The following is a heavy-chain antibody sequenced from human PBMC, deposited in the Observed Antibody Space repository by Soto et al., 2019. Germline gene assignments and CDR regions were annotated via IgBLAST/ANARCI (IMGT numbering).Heavy chain of an antibody. CDR1: GDSVSSNSAA. CDR3: ARGRIEAAGTTNYFDY. CDR2: TYYRSKWYN. Sequence: SQTLSLTCAISGDSVSSNSAAWNWIRQSPSRGLEWLGRTYYRSKWYNDYAVSVKSRLTINPDTSKNQFSLQLNSVTPEDTAVYYCARGRIEAAGTTNYFDYWGQGTLVTASS. J-gene: IGHJ4*02. D-gene: IGHD6-13*01. V-gene: IGHV6-1*01.